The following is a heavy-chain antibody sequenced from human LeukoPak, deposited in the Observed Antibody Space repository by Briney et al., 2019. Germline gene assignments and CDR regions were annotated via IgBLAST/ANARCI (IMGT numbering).Heavy chain of an antibody. V-gene: IGHV3-30*01. CDR2: ISYDGSNK. CDR1: GFTFSSYA. CDR3: ARNHEEYSSPLYYYYYMDV. J-gene: IGHJ6*03. Sequence: PGRSLRLSCAASGFTFSSYAMHWVRQAPGKGLEWVAVISYDGSNKYYADSVKGRFTISRDNSKNTLYLQMNSLRAEDTAVYYCARNHEEYSSPLYYYYYMDVWGKGTTVTVSS. D-gene: IGHD6-6*01.